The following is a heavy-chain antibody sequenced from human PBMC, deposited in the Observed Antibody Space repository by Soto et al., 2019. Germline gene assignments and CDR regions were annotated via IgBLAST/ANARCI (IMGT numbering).Heavy chain of an antibody. CDR3: AKDRGSIAVAANYYYYGMDV. CDR2: ISYDGSNK. Sequence: GGSLRLSCAASGFTFSSYGMHWVRQAPGKGLEWVAVISYDGSNKYYADSVKGRFTISRDNSKNTLYLQMNSLRAEDTAVYYCAKDRGSIAVAANYYYYGMDVWGQGTTVTVSS. D-gene: IGHD6-19*01. CDR1: GFTFSSYG. J-gene: IGHJ6*02. V-gene: IGHV3-30*18.